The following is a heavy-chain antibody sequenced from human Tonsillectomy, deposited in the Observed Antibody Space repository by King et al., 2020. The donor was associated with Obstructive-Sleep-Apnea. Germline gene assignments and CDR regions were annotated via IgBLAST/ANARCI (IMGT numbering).Heavy chain of an antibody. CDR3: ARAHTYYDILTGFDSPYDFDY. CDR2: TYYSGST. J-gene: IGHJ4*02. D-gene: IGHD3-9*01. CDR1: GGSISSYY. V-gene: IGHV4-59*08. Sequence: QLQESGPGLVKPSETLSLTCTVSGGSISSYYWSWIRQPPGKGLEWIGYTYYSGSTNYNPSLKSRVTISVDTSKNQFSLKLSSVTAADTAVYYCARAHTYYDILTGFDSPYDFDYWGQGTLVTVSS.